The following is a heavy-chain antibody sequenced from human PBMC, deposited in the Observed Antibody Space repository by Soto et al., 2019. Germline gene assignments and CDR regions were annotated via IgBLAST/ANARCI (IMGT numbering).Heavy chain of an antibody. Sequence: PGGSLRLSCAGSGFTFSSYAMSWVRQAPGKGLEWVSGITGSGGKTNYADSVKGRFTISRDNSKNTLFLQMNSLRGDDTAVYFCAKVTGSFGDIDYWGQGTLVTVSS. CDR2: ITGSGGKT. J-gene: IGHJ4*02. CDR1: GFTFSSYA. V-gene: IGHV3-23*01. D-gene: IGHD1-26*01. CDR3: AKVTGSFGDIDY.